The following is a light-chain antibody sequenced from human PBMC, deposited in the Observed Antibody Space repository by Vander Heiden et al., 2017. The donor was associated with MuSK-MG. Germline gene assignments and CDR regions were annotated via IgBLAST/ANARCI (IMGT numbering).Light chain of an antibody. CDR2: AAS. J-gene: IGKJ5*01. V-gene: IGKV1-39*01. CDR3: QQSDSTPIT. Sequence: DIQMTQSPSPLSASVGDRVTITCRASQSISSYLNWYQQKPGKAPKLLIYAASSLQSGVPSRSSGRGSGTDFTLTIIMLQPEDFATYYCQQSDSTPITFGQGTRLEIK. CDR1: QSISSY.